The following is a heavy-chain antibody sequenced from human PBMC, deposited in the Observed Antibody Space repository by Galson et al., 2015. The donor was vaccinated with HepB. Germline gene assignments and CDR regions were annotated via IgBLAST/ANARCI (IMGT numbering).Heavy chain of an antibody. CDR1: GYTFTSYG. V-gene: IGHV1-18*04. CDR3: ATLYYDYVWGSYPMGKDY. D-gene: IGHD3-16*01. CDR2: ISAYNGNT. Sequence: SVKVSCKASGYTFTSYGISWVRQAPGQGLEWMGWISAYNGNTNYAQKLQGRVTMTTDTSTSTAYMELRSLRSDDTAVYYCATLYYDYVWGSYPMGKDYWGQGTLVTVSS. J-gene: IGHJ4*02.